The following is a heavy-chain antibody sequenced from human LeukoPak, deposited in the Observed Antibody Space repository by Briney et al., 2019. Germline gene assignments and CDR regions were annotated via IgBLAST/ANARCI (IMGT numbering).Heavy chain of an antibody. D-gene: IGHD2-2*01. CDR2: ISGSGGST. V-gene: IGHV3-23*01. CDR3: AKDQYCSSTSCYGMDV. CDR1: GFTFSSYA. Sequence: GSLRLSCAASGFTFSSYAMSWVRQAPGKGLEWVSAISGSGGSTYYADSVKGRFTISRDNSKNTLYLQMNSLRAEDTAVYYCAKDQYCSSTSCYGMDVWGQGTTVTVSS. J-gene: IGHJ6*02.